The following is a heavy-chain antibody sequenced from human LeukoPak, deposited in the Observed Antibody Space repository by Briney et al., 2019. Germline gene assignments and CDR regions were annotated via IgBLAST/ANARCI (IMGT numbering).Heavy chain of an antibody. V-gene: IGHV3-21*01. Sequence: PGGSLRLYCAASGFTFSSYSMNWVRQAPGKGLEWVSYISSSGSYIYYADSVKGRFTISRDNARNSLYLQMNSLRAEDTAVYYCARREQWLGGDLYYYYYMGVWGKGTTVTVSS. CDR3: ARREQWLGGDLYYYYYMGV. D-gene: IGHD6-19*01. CDR1: GFTFSSYS. CDR2: ISSSGSYI. J-gene: IGHJ6*03.